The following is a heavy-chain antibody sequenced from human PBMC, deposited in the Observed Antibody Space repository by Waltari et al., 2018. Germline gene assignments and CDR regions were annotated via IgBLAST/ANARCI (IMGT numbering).Heavy chain of an antibody. CDR2: ISTSGSTI. CDR1: GFGFRSSE. V-gene: IGHV3-48*03. Sequence: EAQLLESGGGLVQPGGSLRLSCAASGFGFRSSEINWVRPAPGKGLEWVSFISTSGSTIFHADSVKGRFTISRDNAKNSLYLQMNSLRAEDTAVYYCARAAQNYYYYGMDVWGQGTTVTVSS. CDR3: ARAAQNYYYYGMDV. J-gene: IGHJ6*02.